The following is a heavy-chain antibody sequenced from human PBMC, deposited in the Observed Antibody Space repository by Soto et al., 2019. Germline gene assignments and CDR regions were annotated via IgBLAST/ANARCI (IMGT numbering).Heavy chain of an antibody. CDR2: ISGSGGST. Sequence: GGSLRLSCAASGFTFSIYAMSWVRQAPGKGLEWVSAISGSGGSTYYADSVKGRFTISRDNSKNSLYLQMNSLRSDDTAVYYCARASGSYFLDYWGQGTLVTVSS. V-gene: IGHV3-23*01. J-gene: IGHJ4*02. CDR1: GFTFSIYA. CDR3: ARASGSYFLDY. D-gene: IGHD1-26*01.